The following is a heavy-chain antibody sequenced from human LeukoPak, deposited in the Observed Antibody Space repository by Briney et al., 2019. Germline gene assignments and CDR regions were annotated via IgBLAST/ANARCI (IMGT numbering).Heavy chain of an antibody. CDR2: IYYSGST. D-gene: IGHD5-12*01. CDR1: GGSISSSSYY. CDR3: AGEAVATDVDY. Sequence: SETLSLTCTVSGGSISSSSYYWGWIRQPPGKGLEWIGSIYYSGSTYYNPSLKSRVTISVDTSKNQFSLKLSSVTAADTAVYYCAGEAVATDVDYWGQGTLVTVSS. V-gene: IGHV4-39*07. J-gene: IGHJ4*02.